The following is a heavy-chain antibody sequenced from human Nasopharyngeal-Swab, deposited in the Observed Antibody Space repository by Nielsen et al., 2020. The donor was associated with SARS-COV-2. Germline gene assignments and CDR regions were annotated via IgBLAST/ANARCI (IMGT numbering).Heavy chain of an antibody. CDR1: GFTFTSSA. V-gene: IGHV1-58*01. CDR2: IVVGSGYT. D-gene: IGHD1-14*01. J-gene: IGHJ2*01. CDR3: AADLQPTMAHWYFDL. Sequence: SVKVSCKASGFTFTSSAVQWVRQARGQRLEWIGWIVVGSGYTNYAQKFQERVTITRDMSTSTAYMEVSSLRSEDTAVYFCAADLQPTMAHWYFDLWGRGTLVTVSS.